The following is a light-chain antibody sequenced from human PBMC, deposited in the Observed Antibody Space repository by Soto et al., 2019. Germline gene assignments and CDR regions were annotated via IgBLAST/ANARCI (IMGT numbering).Light chain of an antibody. Sequence: EIVLTQSPATLSLSPGERASLSCRASQSVSSNLAWYQQKPGQAPRLLISDASNRATGIPARFTGSGSGTDFTLTISSLEPKDFAVYYCQQHSTWPYTFGQGTKLEIK. CDR2: DAS. V-gene: IGKV3-11*01. J-gene: IGKJ2*01. CDR1: QSVSSN. CDR3: QQHSTWPYT.